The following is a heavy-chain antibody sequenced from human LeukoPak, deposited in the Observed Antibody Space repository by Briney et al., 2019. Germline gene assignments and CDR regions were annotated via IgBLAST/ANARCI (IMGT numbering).Heavy chain of an antibody. CDR2: IKQDGSEK. J-gene: IGHJ4*02. D-gene: IGHD3-22*01. CDR1: GFTFSSYW. V-gene: IGHV3-7*01. Sequence: PGXSLRXSCAASGFTFSSYWMSWVRQAPGKGLEWVANIKQDGSEKYYVDSVKGRFTISRDNAKNSLYLQMNSLRAEDTAVYYCARFQYYDPFDYWGQGTLVTVSS. CDR3: ARFQYYDPFDY.